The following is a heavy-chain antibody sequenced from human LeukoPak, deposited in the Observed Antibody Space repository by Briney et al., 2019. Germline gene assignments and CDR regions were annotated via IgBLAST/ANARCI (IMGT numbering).Heavy chain of an antibody. CDR3: ARDLGLDYYGSGSHNYYFDY. CDR1: GGTFSSYA. J-gene: IGHJ4*02. V-gene: IGHV1-69*04. Sequence: SVKVSCKASGGTFSSYAISWVRQAPGQGLEWVGRIIPILGIANYAQKFQGRVTVTADKSTSTAYMELSSLRSEDTAVYYCARDLGLDYYGSGSHNYYFDYWGQGTLVTVSS. CDR2: IIPILGIA. D-gene: IGHD3-10*01.